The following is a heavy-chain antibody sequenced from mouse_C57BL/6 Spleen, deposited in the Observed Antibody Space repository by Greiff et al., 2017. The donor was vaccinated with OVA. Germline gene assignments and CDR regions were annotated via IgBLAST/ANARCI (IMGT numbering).Heavy chain of an antibody. CDR2: IYPGSGST. D-gene: IGHD2-1*01. Sequence: QVHVKQPGAELVKPGASVKMSCKASGYTFTSYWITWVKQRPGQGLEWIGDIYPGSGSTNYNEKFKSKATLTVDTSSSTAYMQLSSLTSEDSAVYYCARWDYGNYNFDYWGQGTTLTVSS. J-gene: IGHJ2*01. CDR3: ARWDYGNYNFDY. CDR1: GYTFTSYW. V-gene: IGHV1-55*01.